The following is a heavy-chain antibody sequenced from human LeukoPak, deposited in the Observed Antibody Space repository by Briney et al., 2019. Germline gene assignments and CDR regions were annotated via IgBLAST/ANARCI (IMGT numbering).Heavy chain of an antibody. CDR3: ARGFGCSSTSCYTEIYYYYGMDV. J-gene: IGHJ6*02. V-gene: IGHV1-24*01. D-gene: IGHD2-2*02. Sequence: ASVKVSCKVSGYTLTELSMHWVRQAPGKGLEWMGGFDPEDGETIYAQKFQGRVTMTRDTSTSTVYMELSSLRSEDTAVYYCARGFGCSSTSCYTEIYYYYGMDVWGQGTTVTVSS. CDR2: FDPEDGET. CDR1: GYTLTELS.